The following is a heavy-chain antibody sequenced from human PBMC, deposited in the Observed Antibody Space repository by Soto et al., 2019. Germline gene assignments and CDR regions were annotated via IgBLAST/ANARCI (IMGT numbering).Heavy chain of an antibody. CDR1: GFTFSSYA. CDR3: VKGPHYYGSGSPDY. Sequence: LRLSCSASGFTFSSYAMHWVRQAPGKGLEYVSAISSNGGSTYYADSVKGRFTISRDNSKNTLYLQMSSLRAEDTAVYYCVKGPHYYGSGSPDYWGQGTLVTVSS. D-gene: IGHD3-10*01. V-gene: IGHV3-64D*06. J-gene: IGHJ4*02. CDR2: ISSNGGST.